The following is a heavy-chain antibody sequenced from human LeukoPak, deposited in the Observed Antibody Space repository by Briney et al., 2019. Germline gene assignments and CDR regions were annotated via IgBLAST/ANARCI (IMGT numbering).Heavy chain of an antibody. Sequence: GGSLRLSCAASGFTFSSYSMNWVRQAPGKGLEWVSSISSSSSYIYYADSVKGRFTISRDNAKNSLYLQMNSLRAEDTAVYYCARATSTTVTTLFDYWGQGTLVTVSS. D-gene: IGHD4-17*01. V-gene: IGHV3-21*01. CDR3: ARATSTTVTTLFDY. J-gene: IGHJ4*02. CDR1: GFTFSSYS. CDR2: ISSSSSYI.